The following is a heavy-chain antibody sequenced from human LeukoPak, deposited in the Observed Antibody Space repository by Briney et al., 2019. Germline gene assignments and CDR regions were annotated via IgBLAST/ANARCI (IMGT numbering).Heavy chain of an antibody. V-gene: IGHV3-23*01. D-gene: IGHD3-10*01. Sequence: PGGSLRLSCAASGFTFSSYAMNWVRQAPGKGPRWVSAINGNGGSTYYADSVKGRFTISRDNSKSTLYLQMNSLRAEDTAVYYCAKDRGIISDYWGQGTLVTVSS. J-gene: IGHJ4*02. CDR2: INGNGGST. CDR1: GFTFSSYA. CDR3: AKDRGIISDY.